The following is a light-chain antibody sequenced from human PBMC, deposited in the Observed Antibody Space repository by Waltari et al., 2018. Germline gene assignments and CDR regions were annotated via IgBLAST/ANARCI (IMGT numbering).Light chain of an antibody. J-gene: IGLJ3*02. CDR3: QSADSSGTSWV. CDR2: KDP. V-gene: IGLV3-25*03. CDR1: ALAKQC. Sequence: SSEVTQPPSVSVSPGPTASISCPGHALAKQCAYLYQQKPGQAPVVVLYKDPERPSGIPERFSGSSEETSVTLTISAVQTEDEADYYCQSADSSGTSWVFGGGTKLTVL.